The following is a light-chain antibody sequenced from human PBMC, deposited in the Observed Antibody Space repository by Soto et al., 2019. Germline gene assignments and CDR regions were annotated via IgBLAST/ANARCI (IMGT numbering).Light chain of an antibody. CDR1: SSDVGVYNY. CDR3: CSYAGSSLWV. Sequence: QSALTQPRSASGSPGQSVTIPCTGTSSDVGVYNYVSWYQQHPGKAPQLVIYDVIKRPSGVPYRFSGAKSGNTASLTISGLQAEDEADYYCCSYAGSSLWVFGGGTKVTVL. V-gene: IGLV2-11*01. J-gene: IGLJ3*02. CDR2: DVI.